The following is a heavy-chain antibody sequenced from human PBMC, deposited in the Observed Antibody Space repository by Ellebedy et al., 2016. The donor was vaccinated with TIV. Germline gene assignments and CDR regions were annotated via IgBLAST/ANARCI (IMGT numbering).Heavy chain of an antibody. D-gene: IGHD6-19*01. J-gene: IGHJ4*02. Sequence: PGGSLRLSCEASGFTFSSYWMHWVRQAPGKGLVWVSRINSDGSSTSYADSVKGRFTISRDNAKNTLYLQMNSLSAEDTAVYYCARGPDSSGGYRGFDYWGQGTLVTVSS. CDR2: INSDGSST. V-gene: IGHV3-74*01. CDR1: GFTFSSYW. CDR3: ARGPDSSGGYRGFDY.